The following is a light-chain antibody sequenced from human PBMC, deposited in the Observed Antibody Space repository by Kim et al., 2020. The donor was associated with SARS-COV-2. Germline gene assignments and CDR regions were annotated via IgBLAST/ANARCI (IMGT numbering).Light chain of an antibody. CDR1: EDVSIS. J-gene: IGKJ1*01. CDR3: QQYNKWPRT. Sequence: VSPGDRATLSSRAIEDVSISSAWYQQKPGQAPRLLRYGASTRALGIPDRFSGIGFGTDFTLTINSLQSADFAVYYCQQYNKWPRTFGQGTKVDIK. V-gene: IGKV3-15*01. CDR2: GAS.